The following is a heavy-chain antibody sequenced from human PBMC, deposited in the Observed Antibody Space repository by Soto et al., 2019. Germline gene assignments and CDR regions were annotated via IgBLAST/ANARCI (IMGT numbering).Heavy chain of an antibody. Sequence: SETLSLTCTVSGGSISSGGYYWSWIRQHPGEGLEWIGYIYYSGSIYYNPSLKSRVTISVDTSKNQFSLKLSSVTAADTAVYYCARGSDWNYEIDYWGQGTLVTVSS. J-gene: IGHJ4*02. CDR2: IYYSGSI. D-gene: IGHD1-7*01. CDR1: GGSISSGGYY. V-gene: IGHV4-31*03. CDR3: ARGSDWNYEIDY.